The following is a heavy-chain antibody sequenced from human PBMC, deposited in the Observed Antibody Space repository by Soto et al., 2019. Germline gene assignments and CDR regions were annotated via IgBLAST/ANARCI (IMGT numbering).Heavy chain of an antibody. CDR3: PKDRVFEWQSTDYFDY. CDR1: GFTFSSYA. CDR2: ISASGGST. J-gene: IGHJ4*01. V-gene: IGHV3-23*01. Sequence: GGSLRLSCAASGFTFSSYAMSWDRQAPGKGLEWDSAISASGGSTYYADSVKGRFTISRDNSKNRLYLQMNSLRDENTAVYYCPKDRVFEWQSTDYFDYLGQGTLVTISS. D-gene: IGHD3-9*01.